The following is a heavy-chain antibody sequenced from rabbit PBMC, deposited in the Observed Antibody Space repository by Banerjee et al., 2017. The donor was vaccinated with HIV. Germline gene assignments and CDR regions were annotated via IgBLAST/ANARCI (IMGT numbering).Heavy chain of an antibody. V-gene: IGHV1S40*01. Sequence: QSLEESGGDLVKPGASLTLTCTASGFSFSSSYYMCWVRQAPGKGLEWIACIYAGSSGSTYCAGWAKGRFTISKTSSTTVTLQMTSLTAADTATYFCAREGYASSSSYSPSYFNLWGPATLVTV. CDR2: IYAGSSGST. CDR3: AREGYASSSSYSPSYFNL. D-gene: IGHD1-1*01. J-gene: IGHJ4*01. CDR1: GFSFSSSYY.